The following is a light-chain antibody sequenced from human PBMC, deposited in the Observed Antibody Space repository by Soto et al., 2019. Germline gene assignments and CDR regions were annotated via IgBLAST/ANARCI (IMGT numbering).Light chain of an antibody. CDR3: QKYDNLPEG. CDR2: DAS. J-gene: IGKJ4*01. V-gene: IGKV1-33*01. Sequence: DIQMTQSPSSLSASVGDRVTITCQASQDISNYLNWYQQKPGKAPKLLIYDASNLETGVPSRFSGSGSGTDFTSTISSLQPEDITTYYCQKYDNLPEGFGGGNKVEIK. CDR1: QDISNY.